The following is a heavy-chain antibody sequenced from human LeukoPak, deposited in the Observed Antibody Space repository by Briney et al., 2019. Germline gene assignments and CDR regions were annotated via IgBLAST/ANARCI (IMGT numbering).Heavy chain of an antibody. Sequence: PSETLSLTCTVSGGSISSYYWSWIRQPPGKGLEWIGYTYTSGSTNYNPSLKSRVTISVDTSKNQFSLKLSSVTAADTAVYYCARGGYYCSSTSCYNLDWFDPWGQGTLVTVSS. CDR2: TYTSGST. V-gene: IGHV4-4*09. CDR1: GGSISSYY. CDR3: ARGGYYCSSTSCYNLDWFDP. D-gene: IGHD2-2*02. J-gene: IGHJ5*02.